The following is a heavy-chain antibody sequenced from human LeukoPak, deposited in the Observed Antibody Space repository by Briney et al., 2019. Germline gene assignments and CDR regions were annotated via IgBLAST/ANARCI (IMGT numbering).Heavy chain of an antibody. CDR1: GFTVSSNY. D-gene: IGHD6-19*01. CDR3: ARSLDSSGWYPAGY. J-gene: IGHJ4*02. CDR2: IFSGGST. V-gene: IGHV3-53*01. Sequence: GGSLRLSCAASGFTVSSNYMSWVRQAPGKGLEWVSVIFSGGSTYYADSVKGRFTISRDDFTNTLYLQMNSLRAEDTAVYYCARSLDSSGWYPAGYWGQGTLVTVSS.